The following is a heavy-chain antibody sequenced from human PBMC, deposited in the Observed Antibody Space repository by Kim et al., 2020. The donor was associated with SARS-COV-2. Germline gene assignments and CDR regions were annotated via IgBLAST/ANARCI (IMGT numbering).Heavy chain of an antibody. D-gene: IGHD3-3*01. Sequence: SETLSLTCAVYGGSFSGYYWSWIRQPPGKGLEWIGEINHSGSTNYNPSLKSRVTISVDTSKNQFSLKLSSVTAADTAVYYCARVRRTFGVVIIRSYYYY. V-gene: IGHV4-34*01. CDR2: INHSGST. CDR3: ARVRRTFGVVIIRSYYYY. J-gene: IGHJ6*03. CDR1: GGSFSGYY.